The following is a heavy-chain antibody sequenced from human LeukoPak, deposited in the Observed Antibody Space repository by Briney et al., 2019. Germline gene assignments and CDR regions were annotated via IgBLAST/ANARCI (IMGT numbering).Heavy chain of an antibody. D-gene: IGHD4-17*01. CDR2: INYIGST. CDR1: GGSISSSGYY. Sequence: SETLSLTCTVSGGSISSSGYYWGWVRQPPGKGLEFIGSINYIGSTFYNPSLKSRVTIPVDTFNNQSSLRLTSVTAADTAIYYCARQDDQDHGDPNWSDPWGQGTLVTVSS. J-gene: IGHJ5*02. CDR3: ARQDDQDHGDPNWSDP. V-gene: IGHV4-39*01.